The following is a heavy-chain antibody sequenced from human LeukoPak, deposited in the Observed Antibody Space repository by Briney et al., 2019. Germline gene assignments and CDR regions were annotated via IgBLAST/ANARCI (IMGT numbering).Heavy chain of an antibody. D-gene: IGHD1-26*01. CDR3: ARDRVGAFDY. CDR1: GFTFSSYS. J-gene: IGHJ4*02. CDR2: ISSSSSYI. V-gene: IGHV3-21*01. Sequence: GGSLRLSCAASGFTFSSYSMNWVRQAPGKGLEWVSSISSSSSYIYYADSVKGRFTISRDNAKNSLYLQVNSLRAEDTAVYYCARDRVGAFDYWGQGTLVTVSS.